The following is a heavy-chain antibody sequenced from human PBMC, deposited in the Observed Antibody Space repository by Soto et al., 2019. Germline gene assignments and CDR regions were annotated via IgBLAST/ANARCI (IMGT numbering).Heavy chain of an antibody. Sequence: PGGSLRLSCAASGFTFSSYGMHWVRQAPDKGLEWVAVISYDGSNKYYADSVKGRFTISRDNSKNTLYLQMNSLRAEDTAMYYCAKTKGYYDSSGYHDAFDIWGQGTMVTFSS. CDR3: AKTKGYYDSSGYHDAFDI. CDR2: ISYDGSNK. V-gene: IGHV3-30*18. J-gene: IGHJ3*02. D-gene: IGHD3-22*01. CDR1: GFTFSSYG.